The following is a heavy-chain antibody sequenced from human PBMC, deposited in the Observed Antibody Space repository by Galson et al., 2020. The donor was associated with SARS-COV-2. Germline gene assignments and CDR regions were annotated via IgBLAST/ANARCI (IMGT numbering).Heavy chain of an antibody. CDR3: ARWGALSYGGDFGS. D-gene: IGHD3-16*01. J-gene: IGHJ4*02. V-gene: IGHV4-38-2*01. Sequence: SETLSLTCAVSGYSISSGYYWGWIRQPPGKGLEWIGNIYHTGTTDYNPSLKSRITISVDTSKNQFSLRLTPVTAADAAVYYCARWGALSYGGDFGSWGQGTLVTVSS. CDR2: IYHTGTT. CDR1: GYSISSGYY.